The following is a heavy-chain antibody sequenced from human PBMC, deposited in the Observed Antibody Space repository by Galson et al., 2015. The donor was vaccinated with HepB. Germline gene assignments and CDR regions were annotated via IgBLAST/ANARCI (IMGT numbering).Heavy chain of an antibody. Sequence: SLRLSCAASGFIFSSYWMSWVRHAPGKGLVWVAHIESDGISTSHADSVKGRLTIPRDNARNTLYLQMNSLRVEDTAVYYCVRDTYGYLDYWGQGTLVTVSS. V-gene: IGHV3-74*01. D-gene: IGHD5-18*01. CDR1: GFIFSSYW. CDR2: IESDGIST. J-gene: IGHJ4*02. CDR3: VRDTYGYLDY.